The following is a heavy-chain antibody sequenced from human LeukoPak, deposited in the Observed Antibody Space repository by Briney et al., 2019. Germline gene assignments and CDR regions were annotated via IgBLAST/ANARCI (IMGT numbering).Heavy chain of an antibody. CDR1: GYTFTSYG. CDR3: ARTVGATMKDAFDV. CDR2: ISAYNGNT. D-gene: IGHD1-26*01. J-gene: IGHJ3*01. Sequence: ASVKVSCKASGYTFTSYGISWVRQAPGQGLEWMGWISAYNGNTNYAQKLQGRVTMTTDTSTSTAYMELRSLRSDDTAVYYCARTVGATMKDAFDVWGQGTMVTVSS. V-gene: IGHV1-18*01.